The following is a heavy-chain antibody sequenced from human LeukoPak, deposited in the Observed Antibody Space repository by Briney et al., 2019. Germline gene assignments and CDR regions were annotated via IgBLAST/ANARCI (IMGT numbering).Heavy chain of an antibody. D-gene: IGHD3-10*01. CDR1: GGSFNGYY. CDR2: INHSGST. V-gene: IGHV4-34*01. Sequence: PSETLSLTCAVYGGSFNGYYWSWIRQPPGKGLEWIGEINHSGSTNYNPSLKSRVTISVDTSKNQFSLKLSSVTAADTAVYYCARGLRVRGPSLVASGYWGQGTLVTVSS. CDR3: ARGLRVRGPSLVASGY. J-gene: IGHJ4*02.